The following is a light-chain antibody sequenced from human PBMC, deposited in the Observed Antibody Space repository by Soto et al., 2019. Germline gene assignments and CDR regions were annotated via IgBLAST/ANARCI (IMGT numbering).Light chain of an antibody. CDR2: GAS. CDR3: LHDYNYPYT. CDR1: QGISSW. Sequence: DIQMTQSPPSRAPSXWDGVTITXXASQGISSWLAWYQQKSGKAPKLLIFGASTLQSGVPSRFSGSGSGTDFTLTISSLQPEDFATYYCLHDYNYPYTFGQGTKVDIK. V-gene: IGKV1-12*01. J-gene: IGKJ2*01.